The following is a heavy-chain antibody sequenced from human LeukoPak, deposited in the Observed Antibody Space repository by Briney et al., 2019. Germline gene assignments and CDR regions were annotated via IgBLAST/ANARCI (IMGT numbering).Heavy chain of an antibody. V-gene: IGHV4-34*01. CDR3: ARGYCSSTSCSKPAHSIDY. D-gene: IGHD2-2*01. CDR1: GGSFSGYY. Sequence: SETLSPACAVYGGSFSGYYWSWIRQPPGKGLEWIGEINHSGSTNYNPSLKSRVTISVDTSKNQFSLKLSSVTAADTAVYYCARGYCSSTSCSKPAHSIDYWGQGTLVTVSS. J-gene: IGHJ4*02. CDR2: INHSGST.